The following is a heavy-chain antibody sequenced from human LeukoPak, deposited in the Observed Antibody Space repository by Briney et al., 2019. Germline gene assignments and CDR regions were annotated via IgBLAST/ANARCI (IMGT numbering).Heavy chain of an antibody. CDR3: ARHAGWTLELRDAFDI. D-gene: IGHD3/OR15-3a*01. CDR1: GGSISSYY. Sequence: SETLSLTCTVSGGSISSYYWSWIRQPPGKGLEWIGYIYYSGSTNYNPSLKGRVTISVDTSKNQFSLKLSSVTAADTAVYYCARHAGWTLELRDAFDIWGQGTMVTVSS. V-gene: IGHV4-59*08. CDR2: IYYSGST. J-gene: IGHJ3*02.